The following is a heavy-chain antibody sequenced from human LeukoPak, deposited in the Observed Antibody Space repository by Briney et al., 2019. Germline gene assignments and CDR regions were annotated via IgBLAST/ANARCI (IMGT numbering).Heavy chain of an antibody. J-gene: IGHJ5*02. CDR2: IIPIFGTA. D-gene: IGHD1-26*01. CDR3: ARAYSGSYYERNWFDP. V-gene: IGHV1-69*05. Sequence: ASVKVSCKASGGTFSSYASSWVRQAPGQGLEWMGGIIPIFGTANYAQKFQGRVTMTRDTSTSTVYMELSSLRSEDTAVYYCARAYSGSYYERNWFDPWGQGTLVTVSS. CDR1: GGTFSSYA.